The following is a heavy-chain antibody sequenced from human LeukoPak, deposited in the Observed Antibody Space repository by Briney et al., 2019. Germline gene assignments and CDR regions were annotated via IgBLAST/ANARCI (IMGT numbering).Heavy chain of an antibody. V-gene: IGHV1-8*01. Sequence: GASVKVSCTASGYTFTSYDINWVRQATGQGLEWMGWMNPNSGNTGYAQKFQGRVTMTRNTSISTAYMELSSLRSEDTAVYYCARVVTYYDFWSGYSWFDPWGQGTLVAVSS. CDR1: GYTFTSYD. D-gene: IGHD3-3*01. CDR2: MNPNSGNT. J-gene: IGHJ5*02. CDR3: ARVVTYYDFWSGYSWFDP.